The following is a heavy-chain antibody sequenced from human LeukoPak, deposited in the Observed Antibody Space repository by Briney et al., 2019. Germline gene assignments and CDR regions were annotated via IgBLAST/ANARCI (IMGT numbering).Heavy chain of an antibody. CDR3: ARDAGYCSGGSCYPGQFDY. CDR1: GFTFSSYG. CDR2: IWYDGSNK. D-gene: IGHD2-15*01. J-gene: IGHJ4*02. V-gene: IGHV3-33*01. Sequence: GGSLRLSCAASGFTFSSYGMHWDRQAPGKGLEWVAVIWYDGSNKYYADSVKGRFTIYRDNSKNTLYLQMNSLRAEDTAVYYCARDAGYCSGGSCYPGQFDYWGQGTLVTVSS.